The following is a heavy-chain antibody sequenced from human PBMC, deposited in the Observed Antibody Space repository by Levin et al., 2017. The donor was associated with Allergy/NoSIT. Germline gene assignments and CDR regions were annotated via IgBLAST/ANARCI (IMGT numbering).Heavy chain of an antibody. Sequence: PSETLSLTCTVSGGSISSGSYYWSWIRQPAGKGLEWIGRIYTSGSTNYNPSLKSRVTISVDTSKNQFSLKLSSVTAADTAVYYCARERDGDYTDYWGQGTLVTVSS. CDR2: IYTSGST. J-gene: IGHJ4*02. CDR1: GGSISSGSYY. D-gene: IGHD4-17*01. V-gene: IGHV4-61*02. CDR3: ARERDGDYTDY.